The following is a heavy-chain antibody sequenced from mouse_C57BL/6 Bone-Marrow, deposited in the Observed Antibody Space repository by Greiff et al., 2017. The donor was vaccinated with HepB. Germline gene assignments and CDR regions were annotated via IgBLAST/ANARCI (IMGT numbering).Heavy chain of an antibody. Sequence: EVQLVESGGGLVQPGGSLKLSCAASGFTFSDYGMAWVRQAPRKGPEWVAFISNLAYSIYYADTVTGRFTISRENAKNTLYLGMSSLRSEDTAMYYCARQDDYAFAYWGQGTLVTVSA. D-gene: IGHD2-4*01. CDR2: ISNLAYSI. CDR3: ARQDDYAFAY. V-gene: IGHV5-15*01. CDR1: GFTFSDYG. J-gene: IGHJ3*01.